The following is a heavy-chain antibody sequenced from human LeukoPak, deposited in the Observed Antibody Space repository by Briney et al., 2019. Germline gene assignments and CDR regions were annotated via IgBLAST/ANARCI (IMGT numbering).Heavy chain of an antibody. CDR2: ISSSSSYI. CDR1: EFTFSSYS. Sequence: GGSLRLSCAASEFTFSSYSMNWVRQAPGKGLEWVSSISSSSSYIYYAGSVKGRVTISRDNAKNSLYLQMNSLRAEDTAVYYCASGVGAVDAFDIWGQGTMVTVSS. J-gene: IGHJ3*02. V-gene: IGHV3-21*01. CDR3: ASGVGAVDAFDI. D-gene: IGHD1-26*01.